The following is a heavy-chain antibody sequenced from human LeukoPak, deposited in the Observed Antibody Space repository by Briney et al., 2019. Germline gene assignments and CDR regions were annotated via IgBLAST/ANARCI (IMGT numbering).Heavy chain of an antibody. CDR3: ARDGPCSSASCQNFDS. J-gene: IGHJ4*02. V-gene: IGHV1-2*02. CDR2: INPHSDDT. D-gene: IGHD2-2*01. Sequence: ASVKVSCTASGYSFTFYYIHWVRQAPGQGLEWMGWINPHSDDTNYAQRFQGRVTMTRDTSISTVYMELSGLTFDDTAVYYCARDGPCSSASCQNFDSWGQGALVTVSS. CDR1: GYSFTFYY.